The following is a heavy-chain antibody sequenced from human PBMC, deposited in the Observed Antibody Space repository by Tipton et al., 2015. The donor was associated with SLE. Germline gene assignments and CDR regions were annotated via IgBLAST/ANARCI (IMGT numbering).Heavy chain of an antibody. D-gene: IGHD7-27*01. V-gene: IGHV4-31*03. CDR3: AREWQLGWDVFDI. CDR1: GGSISSDDYY. J-gene: IGHJ3*02. CDR2: ISYSGSP. Sequence: TLSLTCTVSGGSISSDDYYWTWIRQHPGKGLEWIGHISYSGSPYYNPSLRSRVTISVDTSKNHFSLKLSSVTAADTAVYYCAREWQLGWDVFDIWGQGTMVRVSS.